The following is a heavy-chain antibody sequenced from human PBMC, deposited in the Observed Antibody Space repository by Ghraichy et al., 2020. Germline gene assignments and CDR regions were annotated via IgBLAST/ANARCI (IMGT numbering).Heavy chain of an antibody. D-gene: IGHD3-10*01. Sequence: SETLSLTCTVSGGSISSYYWSWIRQPPGKGLEWIGYIYYSGSTNYNPSLKSRVTISVDTSKNQFSLKLSSVTAVDTAVYYCARTYYYGSGSYPEAHFDYWGQGTLVTVSS. J-gene: IGHJ4*02. CDR2: IYYSGST. CDR1: GGSISSYY. CDR3: ARTYYYGSGSYPEAHFDY. V-gene: IGHV4-59*01.